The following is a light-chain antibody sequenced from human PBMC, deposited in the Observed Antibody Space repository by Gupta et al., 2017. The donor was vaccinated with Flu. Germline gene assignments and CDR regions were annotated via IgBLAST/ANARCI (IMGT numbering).Light chain of an antibody. J-gene: IGKJ3*01. CDR2: AAS. V-gene: IGKV1-39*01. CDR1: QDIADY. Sequence: DIQMTQSPSSLSESVGDRVTITCRASQDIADYLNWYNQKPGKAPKLLIFAASNLQTGVPSRFSGSGSGTDFTLTISNLQPEDFATYFCHQSYSAPFTFGPGTTVDI. CDR3: HQSYSAPFT.